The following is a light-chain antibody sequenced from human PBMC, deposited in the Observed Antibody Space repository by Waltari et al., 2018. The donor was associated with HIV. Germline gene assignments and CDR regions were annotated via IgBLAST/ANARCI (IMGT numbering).Light chain of an antibody. CDR3: AVWGDSLNSYV. J-gene: IGLJ1*01. CDR1: SSNIGSNY. Sequence: QSVLTQPPSASGTPGQRVTISCSGSSSNIGSNYVYWYQQLPGTAHKLLIYRNNQRSSGVPDRFSGSKSGTSASLAISGLRSEDEADYYCAVWGDSLNSYVFGTGTEVTVL. CDR2: RNN. V-gene: IGLV1-47*01.